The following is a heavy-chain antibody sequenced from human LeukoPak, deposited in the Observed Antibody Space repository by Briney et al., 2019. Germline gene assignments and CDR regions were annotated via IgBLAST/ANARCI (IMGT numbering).Heavy chain of an antibody. CDR3: ARSIVVVTAIHDAFDI. CDR2: ISSSGSTI. Sequence: GGSLRLSCAASGFTFSDYYMSWIRQAPGKGLEWVSYISSSGSTIYYADSVKGRFTISRDNSKNTLYLQMNSLRAEDTAVYYCARSIVVVTAIHDAFDIWGQGTMVTVSS. V-gene: IGHV3-11*01. D-gene: IGHD2-21*02. J-gene: IGHJ3*02. CDR1: GFTFSDYY.